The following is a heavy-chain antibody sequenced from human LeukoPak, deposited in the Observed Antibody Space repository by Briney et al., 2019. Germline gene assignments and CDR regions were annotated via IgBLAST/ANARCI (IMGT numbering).Heavy chain of an antibody. CDR3: ARVGYCSSTSCPPYYYYGMDV. D-gene: IGHD2-2*01. CDR2: IIPIFGTA. J-gene: IGHJ6*02. CDR1: GGTFSSYA. V-gene: IGHV1-69*05. Sequence: GSSVKVSCKASGGTFSSYAISWVRQAPGQGLEWMGGIIPIFGTANYAQKLQGRVTTTTDTSTSTAYMELRSLRSDDTAVYYCARVGYCSSTSCPPYYYYGMDVWGQGTTVTVSS.